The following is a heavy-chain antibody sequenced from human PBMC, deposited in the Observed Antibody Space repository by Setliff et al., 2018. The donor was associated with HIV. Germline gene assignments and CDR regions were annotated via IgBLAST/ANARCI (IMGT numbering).Heavy chain of an antibody. V-gene: IGHV1-46*03. D-gene: IGHD6-19*01. CDR2: INPSGGST. CDR3: ASIAVAGTAFDI. J-gene: IGHJ3*02. CDR1: GYTFTSYY. Sequence: ASVKVSCKASGYTFTSYYMHWVRQAPGQGLEWMGIINPSGGSTSYAQKFQGRVTMTRDTSTSTVYMELSSLRSEDTAVYYCASIAVAGTAFDIWGQGTMVTVSS.